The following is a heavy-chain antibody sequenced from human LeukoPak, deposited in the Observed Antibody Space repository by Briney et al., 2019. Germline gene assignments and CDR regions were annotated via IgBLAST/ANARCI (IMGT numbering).Heavy chain of an antibody. CDR3: ARDLAGDYYDSSGYFSGVY. CDR1: GFTFSSYS. CDR2: ISSSSSYI. D-gene: IGHD3-22*01. J-gene: IGHJ4*02. Sequence: GGSLRLSCAASGFTFSSYSMNWVRQAPGKGLEWVSSISSSSSYIYYADSVKGRFTISRDNAKNSLYLQMNSLRAEDTAVYYCARDLAGDYYDSSGYFSGVYWGQGTLVTVSS. V-gene: IGHV3-21*01.